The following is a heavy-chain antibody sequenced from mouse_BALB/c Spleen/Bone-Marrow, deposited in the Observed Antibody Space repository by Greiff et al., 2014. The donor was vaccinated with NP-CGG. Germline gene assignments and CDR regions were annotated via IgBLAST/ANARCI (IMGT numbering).Heavy chain of an antibody. V-gene: IGHV1-47*01. CDR3: ARNDGYYGFDY. J-gene: IGHJ2*01. CDR1: GYTFTTYP. Sequence: VQLQQSGAELVKPGASVKXSCKAFGYTFTTYPIEWVKQNHGKSLEWIGNFHPYDXXXXXXXKFXXXANXXVXKSSSTFXLEISRLTSDDAAVYYCARNDGYYGFDYWGQGTTLTVSS. D-gene: IGHD2-3*01. CDR2: FHPYDXXX.